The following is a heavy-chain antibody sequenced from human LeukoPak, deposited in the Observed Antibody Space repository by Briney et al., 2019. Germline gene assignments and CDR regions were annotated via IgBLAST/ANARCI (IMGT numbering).Heavy chain of an antibody. CDR3: ARGRDTAMVHYYYYYMDV. V-gene: IGHV4-59*01. CDR1: GGSISSYY. Sequence: SETLSLTCTVSGGSISSYYWSWIRQPPGKGLEWIGYIYYSGSTNYNPSLKSRVTISVDTSKNQFSLKLSSVTAADTAVYYCARGRDTAMVHYYYYYMDVCGKGTTVTVSS. D-gene: IGHD5-18*01. J-gene: IGHJ6*03. CDR2: IYYSGST.